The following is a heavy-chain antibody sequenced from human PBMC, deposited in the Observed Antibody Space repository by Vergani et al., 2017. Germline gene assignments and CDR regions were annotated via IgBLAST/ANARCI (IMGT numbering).Heavy chain of an antibody. J-gene: IGHJ5*02. Sequence: QVQLQESGPGLVKPSQTLSLTCTVSGGSISSGSYYWSWIRQPAGKGLEWIGRIYTSGSTNYNPSLKSRVTISVDTSKNQFSLKLSSVTAAETAVYYCARDGWELLASWFDPWGQGTLVTVSS. D-gene: IGHD1-26*01. CDR3: ARDGWELLASWFDP. V-gene: IGHV4-61*02. CDR1: GGSISSGSYY. CDR2: IYTSGST.